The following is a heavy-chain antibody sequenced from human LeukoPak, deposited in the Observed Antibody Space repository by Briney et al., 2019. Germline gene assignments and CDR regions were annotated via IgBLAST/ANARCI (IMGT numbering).Heavy chain of an antibody. D-gene: IGHD2-2*01. Sequence: ASVKVSCKASGYTFTGYYMHWVRQAPGPGLQWMGWINPNSGGTNYAQKFQGTVTMTRDTSISTAYMELSRLRSDDTAVYYCASVRICSSTSCYSPWGQGTLVTVSS. J-gene: IGHJ5*02. CDR3: ASVRICSSTSCYSP. V-gene: IGHV1-2*02. CDR2: INPNSGGT. CDR1: GYTFTGYY.